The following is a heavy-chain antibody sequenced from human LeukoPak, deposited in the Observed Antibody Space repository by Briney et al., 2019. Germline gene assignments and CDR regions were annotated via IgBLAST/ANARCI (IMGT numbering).Heavy chain of an antibody. CDR2: IRWNSGGI. J-gene: IGHJ4*02. CDR1: GFTFHDYA. V-gene: IGHV3-9*01. CDR3: ANGDDSSGYYYSWTY. Sequence: PGRSLRLSCAASGFTFHDYAMHWVRHAPGKGLEWVSGIRWNSGGIAYADSVKGRFTISRDNAKNSLYLQMNSLRAEDTALYYCANGDDSSGYYYSWTYWGQGTLVTVSS. D-gene: IGHD3-22*01.